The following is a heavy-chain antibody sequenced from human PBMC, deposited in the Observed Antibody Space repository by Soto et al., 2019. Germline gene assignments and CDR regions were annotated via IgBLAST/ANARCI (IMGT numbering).Heavy chain of an antibody. D-gene: IGHD6-19*01. V-gene: IGHV3-23*01. J-gene: IGHJ4*02. Sequence: GGSLRLSCAASGFTFSSYAMSWVRQAPGKGLEWVSAISGSGGSTYYADSVKGRFTISRDNSKNPLYLQMNSLRAEDTAVYYCAKQSVAGRTFDYWGQGTLVTVSS. CDR1: GFTFSSYA. CDR2: ISGSGGST. CDR3: AKQSVAGRTFDY.